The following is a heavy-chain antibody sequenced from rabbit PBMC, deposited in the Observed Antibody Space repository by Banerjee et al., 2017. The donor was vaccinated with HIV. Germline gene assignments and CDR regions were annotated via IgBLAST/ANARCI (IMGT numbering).Heavy chain of an antibody. D-gene: IGHD8-1*01. V-gene: IGHV1S7*01. CDR1: GFDFSVYY. Sequence: QLKETGGGLVQPGGSLTLSCKASGFDFSVYYMSWVRQAPGKGLEWIGYIDPVFGSTLYANWVNGRFPISSHNAQNTLYLQLNSLTAADTATYFCVRALYSGSSLWGPGTLVTVS. J-gene: IGHJ4*01. CDR2: IDPVFGST. CDR3: VRALYSGSSL.